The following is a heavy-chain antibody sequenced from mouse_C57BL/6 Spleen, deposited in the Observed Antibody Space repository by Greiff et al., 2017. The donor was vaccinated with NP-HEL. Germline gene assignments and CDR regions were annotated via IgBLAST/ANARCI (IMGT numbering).Heavy chain of an antibody. CDR2: ILPGSGST. J-gene: IGHJ3*01. D-gene: IGHD2-1*01. CDR1: GYTFTGYW. CDR3: ASYGNYDWFAY. V-gene: IGHV1-9*01. Sequence: QVQLQQSGAELMKPGASVKLSCKATGYTFTGYWIEWVKQRPGHGLEWIGEILPGSGSTNYNEKFKGKATFTADTSSNTAYMQLSSLTTEDSAIYYCASYGNYDWFAYWGQGTLVTVSA.